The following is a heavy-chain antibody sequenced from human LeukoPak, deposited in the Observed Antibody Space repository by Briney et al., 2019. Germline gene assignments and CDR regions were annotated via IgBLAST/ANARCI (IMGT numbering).Heavy chain of an antibody. CDR2: ISGSGGST. V-gene: IGHV3-23*01. J-gene: IGHJ4*02. D-gene: IGHD5-12*01. Sequence: GGSLRLSCTVSGFTVSSNSMSWVRQAPGKGLEWVSAISGSGGSTYYADSVKGRFTISRDNSKNTLYLQMNSLRAEDTAVYYCTKDKSLMATGYFDYWGQGALVTVSS. CDR3: TKDKSLMATGYFDY. CDR1: GFTVSSNS.